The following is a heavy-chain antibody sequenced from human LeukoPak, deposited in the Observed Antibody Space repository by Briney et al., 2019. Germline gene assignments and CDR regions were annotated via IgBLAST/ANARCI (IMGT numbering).Heavy chain of an antibody. CDR1: GSTFSNSA. D-gene: IGHD4/OR15-4a*01. CDR2: VSSSGGST. J-gene: IGHJ5*02. Sequence: GGSLRLSCAASGSTFSNSAMTWVRQAPGEGLEWVSTVSSSGGSTYYADSVKGRFTLSRDNSKNMLYLQMNSLRAEDTAVYYCAKLTSTWGQGTLVTVSS. V-gene: IGHV3-23*01. CDR3: AKLTST.